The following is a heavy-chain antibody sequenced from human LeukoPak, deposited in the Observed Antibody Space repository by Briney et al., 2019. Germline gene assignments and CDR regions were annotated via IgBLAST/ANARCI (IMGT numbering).Heavy chain of an antibody. J-gene: IGHJ4*02. CDR3: AKGCGATCYSDFDH. CDR2: INHNGNVN. V-gene: IGHV3-7*03. CDR1: GFTFSSYW. Sequence: GGSLRLSCAASGFTFSSYWMNWARQAPGKGLEWVASINHNGNVNYYVDSVKGRFTISRDNSRNTLYLQMNSLRVEDSALYYCAKGCGATCYSDFDHWGQGTLVTVSS. D-gene: IGHD2-15*01.